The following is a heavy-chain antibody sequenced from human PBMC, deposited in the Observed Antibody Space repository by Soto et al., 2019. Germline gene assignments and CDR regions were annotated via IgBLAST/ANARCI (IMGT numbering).Heavy chain of an antibody. Sequence: PGGSLRLSCAASGFTFSSYGMHWVRQAPGKGLEWVAVTSYDGSNKYYADSVKGRFTISRDNSKNTLYLQMNSLRAEDTAVYYCAKEGGETHCSSTSCYPVDYWGQGTLVTVST. CDR3: AKEGGETHCSSTSCYPVDY. J-gene: IGHJ4*02. CDR2: TSYDGSNK. CDR1: GFTFSSYG. D-gene: IGHD2-2*01. V-gene: IGHV3-30*18.